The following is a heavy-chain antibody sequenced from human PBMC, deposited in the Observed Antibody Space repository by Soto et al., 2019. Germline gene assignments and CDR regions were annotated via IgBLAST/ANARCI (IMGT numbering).Heavy chain of an antibody. V-gene: IGHV3-33*06. J-gene: IGHJ4*02. CDR3: ANTYCGGDCYQGYYFDY. CDR2: IWYDGSNK. CDR1: GFTFSSYG. D-gene: IGHD2-21*02. Sequence: GSLRLSCAASGFTFSSYGMHWVRQAPGKGLEWVAVIWYDGSNKYYADSVKGRFTISRDNSKNTLYLQMNSLRAEDTAVYYCANTYCGGDCYQGYYFDYWGQGTLVTVSS.